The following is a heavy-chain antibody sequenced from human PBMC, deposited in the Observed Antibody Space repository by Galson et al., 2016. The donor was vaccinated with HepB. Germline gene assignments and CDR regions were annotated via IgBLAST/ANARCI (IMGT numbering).Heavy chain of an antibody. CDR1: GFRFSRHG. V-gene: IGHV3-33*01. CDR2: IWYDGSNA. D-gene: IGHD4-17*01. CDR3: ARADYGDYKTDGDYFDY. Sequence: SLRLSCAVSGFRFSRHGMHWVRQAPGKGLEWVAVIWYDGSNAYYADSVRGRFTISRDNSKNTLYLQMNSLRAEDTAVYYCARADYGDYKTDGDYFDYWGQGTLVTVSS. J-gene: IGHJ4*02.